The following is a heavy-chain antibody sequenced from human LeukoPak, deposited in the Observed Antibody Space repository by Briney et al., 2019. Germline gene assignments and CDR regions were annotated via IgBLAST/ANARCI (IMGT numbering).Heavy chain of an antibody. D-gene: IGHD1-1*01. J-gene: IGHJ4*02. CDR1: GGSISSGSYY. CDR2: IYTSGST. Sequence: SQTLSLTCTVSGGSISSGSYYWSWIRQPPGKGLEWIGRIYTSGSTNYNPSLKSRVTISVDTSKNQFPLKLSSVTAADTAVYYCARGITGEFDYWGQGTLVTVSS. V-gene: IGHV4-61*02. CDR3: ARGITGEFDY.